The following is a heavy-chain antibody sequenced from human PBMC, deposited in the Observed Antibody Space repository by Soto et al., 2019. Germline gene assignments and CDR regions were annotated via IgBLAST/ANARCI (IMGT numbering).Heavy chain of an antibody. J-gene: IGHJ4*02. V-gene: IGHV3-74*01. D-gene: IGHD3-22*01. CDR1: GFMFSSYW. CDR3: ARAWYDSSGGLDY. CDR2: IDSDGSDT. Sequence: GGSLRLSCAASGFMFSSYWMHWVRQSPGKGPVWVSHIDSDGSDTTYADSVKGRFTISRDNAKNTLYLQMNSLRAEDTAVYYCARAWYDSSGGLDYWGQGTLVTVSS.